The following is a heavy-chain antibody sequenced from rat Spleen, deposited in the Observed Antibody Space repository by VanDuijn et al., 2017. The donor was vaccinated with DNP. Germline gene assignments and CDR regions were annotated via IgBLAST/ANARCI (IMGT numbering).Heavy chain of an antibody. CDR2: IGSAAYAP. CDR3: VRWNSGHFDY. Sequence: EVQLAESGGGLVQPGRYLKLSSSASGSTFSAYYIAWVRQAPAQGLEWVAYIGSAAYAPYYGDSVKGRFTISRDNAKSTLHLQMNSLRSEDMATYYCVRWNSGHFDYWGEGVMVPVSS. J-gene: IGHJ2*01. V-gene: IGHV5-22*01. D-gene: IGHD4-3*01. CDR1: GSTFSAYY.